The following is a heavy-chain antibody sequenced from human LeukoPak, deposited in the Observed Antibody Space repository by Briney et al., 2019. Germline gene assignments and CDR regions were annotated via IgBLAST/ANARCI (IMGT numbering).Heavy chain of an antibody. D-gene: IGHD2-2*01. CDR2: INKDGSIR. CDR3: ARTNAWHPGDY. J-gene: IGHJ4*02. CDR1: GFIFSSYW. V-gene: IGHV3-7*01. Sequence: GGSLRLSCAASGFIFSSYWMTWVRQAPGKGLEWVVNINKDGSIRYYVGSVQGRFTISRDNAKNSLYLQMYSLRAEDTAVYYCARTNAWHPGDYWGQGTLVTVSS.